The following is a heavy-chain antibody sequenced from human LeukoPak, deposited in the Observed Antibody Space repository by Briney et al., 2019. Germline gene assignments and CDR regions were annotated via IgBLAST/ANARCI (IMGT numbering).Heavy chain of an antibody. CDR1: GFTFSSYA. CDR3: AKAAYYGSGTSLGWFDP. J-gene: IGHJ5*02. D-gene: IGHD3-10*01. Sequence: GGSLRLSCAASGFTFSSYAMSWVRQAPGKGLEWVSGISTSSTYYADSVKGRFTISRDNSKNTLYPQMNSLRAEDTAVYYCAKAAYYGSGTSLGWFDPWGQGTLVTVSS. V-gene: IGHV3-23*01. CDR2: ISTSST.